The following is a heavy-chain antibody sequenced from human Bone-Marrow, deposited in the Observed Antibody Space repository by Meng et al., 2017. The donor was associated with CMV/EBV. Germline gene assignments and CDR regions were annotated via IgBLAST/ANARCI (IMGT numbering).Heavy chain of an antibody. D-gene: IGHD6-6*01. CDR3: PRGAARQDY. Sequence: GSLRLSCTVSGGSISSYYWSWIRQPPGKGLEWTGYIYYSGSTNYNPSLKSRVTISVDTSKNQFSLKLSSVTAADTAVYYCPRGAARQDYWGQGTLVTVSS. V-gene: IGHV4-59*12. CDR1: GGSISSYY. J-gene: IGHJ4*02. CDR2: IYYSGST.